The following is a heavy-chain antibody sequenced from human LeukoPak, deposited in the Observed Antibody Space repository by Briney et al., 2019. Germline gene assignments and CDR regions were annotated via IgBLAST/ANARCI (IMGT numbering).Heavy chain of an antibody. J-gene: IGHJ4*02. D-gene: IGHD3-10*02. CDR2: INHSGST. Sequence: SETLSLTCAVSGGSFSGYYWSWIRQPPGKGLEWIGEINHSGSTNYNPSLKSRVSISVDTSKNQFSLKLSSVTAADTAVHYCARGYVRGVVKPAGYIDYWGQGTLVTVSS. V-gene: IGHV4-34*01. CDR1: GGSFSGYY. CDR3: ARGYVRGVVKPAGYIDY.